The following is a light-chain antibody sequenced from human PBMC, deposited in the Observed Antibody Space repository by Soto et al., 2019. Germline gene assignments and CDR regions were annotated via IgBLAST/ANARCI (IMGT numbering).Light chain of an antibody. J-gene: IGKJ5*01. CDR1: QGISNY. V-gene: IGKV1-27*01. Sequence: DIQMTQSPSSLSASVGQRLTITCRASQGISNYLAWYLQKPGKVPELLIYGASTLQSGVPSRFSGSGSGTDFTLTISSLPPEDIATYYCQQYENLPTFGQGTRLEIK. CDR3: QQYENLPT. CDR2: GAS.